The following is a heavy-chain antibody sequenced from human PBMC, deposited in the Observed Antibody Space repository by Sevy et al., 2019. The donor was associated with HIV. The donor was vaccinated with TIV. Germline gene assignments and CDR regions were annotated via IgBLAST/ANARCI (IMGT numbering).Heavy chain of an antibody. CDR2: IKSKTDGGTT. V-gene: IGHV3-15*07. CDR3: TTDPFYYDTTDYQPYFEY. D-gene: IGHD3-22*01. J-gene: IGHJ4*02. Sequence: GGSLRLSCAASGFTFSNAWMNWVRQAPGKGLEWVGRIKSKTDGGTTDYDAPVKRRFTVSREDSKTTPSLQMNSLKTVETAVYYCTTDPFYYDTTDYQPYFEYWGQGTLVTVSS. CDR1: GFTFSNAW.